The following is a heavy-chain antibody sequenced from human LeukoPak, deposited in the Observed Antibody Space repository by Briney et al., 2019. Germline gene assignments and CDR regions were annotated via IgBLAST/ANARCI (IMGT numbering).Heavy chain of an antibody. V-gene: IGHV3-21*01. CDR3: AKDLHYGSADY. Sequence: GGSLRLSCAASGFTFSSYSMNWVRQAPGKGLEWVSSIKSSSSYIYYADSVKGRFTISRDNAKNALYLQMNSLRAEDTAVYYCAKDLHYGSADYWGQGTLVTVSS. CDR1: GFTFSSYS. D-gene: IGHD3-10*01. CDR2: IKSSSSYI. J-gene: IGHJ4*02.